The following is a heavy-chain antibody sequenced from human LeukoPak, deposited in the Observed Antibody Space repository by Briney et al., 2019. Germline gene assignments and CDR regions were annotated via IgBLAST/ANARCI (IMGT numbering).Heavy chain of an antibody. Sequence: GGSLRLSCAASGFTFSSYAMNWVRQAPGKGLEWVSVISGSGGSTYYADSVKGRFTISRDNSKNTLYLQMNSLRAEDTAVYYCARDKGGYSYGPYYYYYYYMDVWGKGTTVTVSS. J-gene: IGHJ6*03. D-gene: IGHD5-18*01. CDR1: GFTFSSYA. CDR3: ARDKGGYSYGPYYYYYYYMDV. V-gene: IGHV3-23*01. CDR2: ISGSGGST.